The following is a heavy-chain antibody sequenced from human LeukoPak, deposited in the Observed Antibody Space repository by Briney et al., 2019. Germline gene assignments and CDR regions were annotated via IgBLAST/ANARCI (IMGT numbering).Heavy chain of an antibody. V-gene: IGHV3-66*01. D-gene: IGHD4-17*01. J-gene: IGHJ4*02. CDR1: GFTVSSNY. Sequence: GGSLRLSCAASGFTVSSNYMSWVRQAPGKGLEWVSVIYSGGSTYYADSVKGRFTISRDNSRNTLYLQMNSLRAEDTAVYYCASTFYGDSPPYWGQGTLVTVSS. CDR2: IYSGGST. CDR3: ASTFYGDSPPY.